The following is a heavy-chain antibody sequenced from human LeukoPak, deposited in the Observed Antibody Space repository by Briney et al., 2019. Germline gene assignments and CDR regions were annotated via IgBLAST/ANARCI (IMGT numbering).Heavy chain of an antibody. Sequence: SVKVSCKASGGTFSSYAISWVRQAPGQGLEWMGGIIPIFGTANYAQKFQGRVTITTDESTSTAYMELSSLRSEDTAVYYCAREKTRRTQDAFDIWGQGTMVTVSS. V-gene: IGHV1-69*05. J-gene: IGHJ3*02. D-gene: IGHD1-14*01. CDR2: IIPIFGTA. CDR1: GGTFSSYA. CDR3: AREKTRRTQDAFDI.